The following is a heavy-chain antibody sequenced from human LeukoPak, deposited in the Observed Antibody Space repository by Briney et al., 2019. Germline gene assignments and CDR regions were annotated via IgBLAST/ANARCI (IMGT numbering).Heavy chain of an antibody. Sequence: GGSLRLSCAGSGFTFSSYEMNWVRQAPGKGVEWVSYISSSGSTIYYADSVKGRFTISRDNAKNSLYLQMNSLRAEDTAVYYCARDVGPRTENWFDPWGQGTLVTVSS. J-gene: IGHJ5*02. D-gene: IGHD1-26*01. V-gene: IGHV3-48*03. CDR1: GFTFSSYE. CDR3: ARDVGPRTENWFDP. CDR2: ISSSGSTI.